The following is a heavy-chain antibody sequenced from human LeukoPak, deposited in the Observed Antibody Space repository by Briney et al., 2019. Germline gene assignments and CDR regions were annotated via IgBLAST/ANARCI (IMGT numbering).Heavy chain of an antibody. Sequence: PSETLSLTCTVSGGSISSGYCYWSWIRQHPGKGLEWNGYIYYGGSTYYNPSLKSRVTISIDTSKNQFSLKLNSVTAADTAVYYCARDHDYGDYGLAYWGQGTLVTVSS. J-gene: IGHJ4*02. V-gene: IGHV4-31*03. CDR3: ARDHDYGDYGLAY. D-gene: IGHD4-17*01. CDR2: IYYGGST. CDR1: GGSISSGYCY.